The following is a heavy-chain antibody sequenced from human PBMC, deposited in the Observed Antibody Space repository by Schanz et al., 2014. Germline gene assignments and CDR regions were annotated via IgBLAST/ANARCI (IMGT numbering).Heavy chain of an antibody. CDR3: AKGRFGELSAFDI. D-gene: IGHD3-10*01. Sequence: EAHLVESGGGLVKPGGSLTLSCAASRFTVTNAWMSWVRQAPGKGLEWVSSISSGGGSTYYADSVKGRFTISRDNSKNTLYLQMKSLRAEDTAVYYCAKGRFGELSAFDIWGQGTMVTVSS. J-gene: IGHJ3*02. CDR2: ISSGGGST. CDR1: RFTVTNAW. V-gene: IGHV3-23*04.